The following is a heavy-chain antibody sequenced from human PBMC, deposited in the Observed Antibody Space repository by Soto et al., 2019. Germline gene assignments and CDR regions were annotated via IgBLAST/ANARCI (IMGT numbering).Heavy chain of an antibody. CDR1: GFTFSSYA. Sequence: EVQLLESGGGLVQPGGSLRLSCAASGFTFSSYAMSWVRQAPGKGLEWVSAISGSGGSTYYADSVKGRFTISRDNSKNTLYLQMNSLRAEDTAVYYCAKEVGQWLPRGGYFDYWGQGTLVTVSS. CDR2: ISGSGGST. CDR3: AKEVGQWLPRGGYFDY. V-gene: IGHV3-23*01. J-gene: IGHJ4*02. D-gene: IGHD6-19*01.